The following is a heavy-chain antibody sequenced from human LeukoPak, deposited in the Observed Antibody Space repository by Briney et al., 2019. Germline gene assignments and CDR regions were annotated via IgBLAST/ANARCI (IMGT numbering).Heavy chain of an antibody. V-gene: IGHV1-2*02. J-gene: IGHJ4*02. D-gene: IGHD3-22*01. CDR2: VNPTSGGT. Sequence: ASVTVSFKPSGSTFTSYYMHWVRQAPGQGLEWVGWVNPTSGGTNYAQKFQGRVTMTRDTSISTAYMELSRLRSDDTGVYYCARVYYYYDSSGILTLYFDYWGQGTLVTVSS. CDR3: ARVYYYYDSSGILTLYFDY. CDR1: GSTFTSYY.